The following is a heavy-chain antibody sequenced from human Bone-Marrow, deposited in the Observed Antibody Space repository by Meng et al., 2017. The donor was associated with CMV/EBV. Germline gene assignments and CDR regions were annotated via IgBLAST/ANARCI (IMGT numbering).Heavy chain of an antibody. J-gene: IGHJ4*02. CDR3: ARGLAARPPEY. Sequence: ASVKVSCKASGYTFTSYDINWVRQATGQGLEWMGWMNPNSGNTGYAQKLQGRVTMTTDTSTSTAYMELRSLRSDDTAVYYCARGLAARPPEYWGQGTLVTVPS. V-gene: IGHV1-8*02. D-gene: IGHD6-6*01. CDR2: MNPNSGNT. CDR1: GYTFTSYD.